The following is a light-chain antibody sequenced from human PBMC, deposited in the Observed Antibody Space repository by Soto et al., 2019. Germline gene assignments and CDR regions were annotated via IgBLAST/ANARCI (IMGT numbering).Light chain of an antibody. V-gene: IGKV1-5*03. J-gene: IGKJ1*01. CDR3: QQYCSSAWT. Sequence: DIQRIQNPSTRSASGRDRVIITCRASQSISTWLAWYQQKPGKAPKLLIYRASSLESGVPSRFSGSGSGTEFTLTISSLQPDDFAVYYCQQYCSSAWTFGQGTKVDIK. CDR1: QSISTW. CDR2: RAS.